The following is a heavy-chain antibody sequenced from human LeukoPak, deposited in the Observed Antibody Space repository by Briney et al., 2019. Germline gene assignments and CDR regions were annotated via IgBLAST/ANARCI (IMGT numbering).Heavy chain of an antibody. CDR3: VRDGAGTIPYDL. CDR2: INPGDGSTT. D-gene: IGHD3-22*01. V-gene: IGHV3-74*01. Sequence: PGGSLRLSCAASGFTFSNYWMNWVRQAPGKGLMWVSHINPGDGSTTGYAASVKGRFTVSRDNAKNTLYLQMSSLKDEDTAVYYCVRDGAGTIPYDLWGQGTLVTVSS. CDR1: GFTFSNYW. J-gene: IGHJ4*01.